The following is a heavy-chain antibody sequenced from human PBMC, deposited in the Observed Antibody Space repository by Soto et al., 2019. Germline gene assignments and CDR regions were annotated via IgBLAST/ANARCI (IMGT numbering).Heavy chain of an antibody. Sequence: QEQLVQSGAEVKKPGAPVKVSCKASGYTFSNYNINWVRQASGQGLEWMGWMNPDSGNTGYAEKFQGRVTMTRNSSISTAHMELSGLRSEDTAVYYCAREAASDPSFYYHYMDVWGKGTTVTVSS. V-gene: IGHV1-8*01. CDR1: GYTFSNYN. CDR3: AREAASDPSFYYHYMDV. D-gene: IGHD3-10*01. CDR2: MNPDSGNT. J-gene: IGHJ6*03.